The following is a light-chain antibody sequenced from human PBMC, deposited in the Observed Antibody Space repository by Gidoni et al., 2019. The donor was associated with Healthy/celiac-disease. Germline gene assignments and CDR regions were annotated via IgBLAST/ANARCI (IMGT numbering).Light chain of an antibody. CDR3: QQSYSTPPA. Sequence: DIQMTQSPSSLSASVGDRVTITCRASQSISSYLNWYQQKPGKAPKLLIYAASSLQSGVPSRFSGSGSGTDFTLTIIILQPEDFATYYCQQSYSTPPAFGQGTRLEIK. CDR1: QSISSY. V-gene: IGKV1-39*01. J-gene: IGKJ5*01. CDR2: AAS.